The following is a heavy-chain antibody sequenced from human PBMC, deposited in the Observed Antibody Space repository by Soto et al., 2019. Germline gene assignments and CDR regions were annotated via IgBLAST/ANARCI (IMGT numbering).Heavy chain of an antibody. V-gene: IGHV4-4*02. Sequence: QVQLQESGPGLVEPSGTLSLTCGVSGGSMRNDDWWSWVRQTPGKGLEWIGEISHYGNTNYNPSLKSRFTMSIDTSKNQFSLKVRSLTAADTAMYYCARNGDCTSGICYVGWFDPWGQGTLVSVSS. CDR1: GGSMRNDDW. D-gene: IGHD2-2*01. CDR3: ARNGDCTSGICYVGWFDP. CDR2: ISHYGNT. J-gene: IGHJ5*02.